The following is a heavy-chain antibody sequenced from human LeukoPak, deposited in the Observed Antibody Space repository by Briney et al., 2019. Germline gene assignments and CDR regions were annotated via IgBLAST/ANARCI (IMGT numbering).Heavy chain of an antibody. D-gene: IGHD4-23*01. CDR1: GGSISSSSYY. CDR2: IYYSGST. V-gene: IGHV4-39*01. J-gene: IGHJ4*02. Sequence: KPSETLSLTCTVSGGSISSSSYYWGWIRQPPGKGLEWIGSIYYSGSTYYNPSLKSRVTISVDTSKNQLSLKLSSVTAADTAVYYCARRIVVTRGFDYWGQGTLVTVSS. CDR3: ARRIVVTRGFDY.